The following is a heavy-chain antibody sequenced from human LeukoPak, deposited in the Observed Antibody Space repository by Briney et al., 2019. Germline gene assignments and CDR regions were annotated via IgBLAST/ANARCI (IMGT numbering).Heavy chain of an antibody. CDR2: ISYDGSNK. CDR1: GFTFSSYG. D-gene: IGHD3-10*01. J-gene: IGHJ4*02. V-gene: IGHV3-30*18. Sequence: PGGSLRLSCAASGFTFSSYGMHWVRQAPGKRLEWVAVISYDGSNKHYADSVKGRFTISRDNSRNTLYLQMNNLRPEDTAVYYCVKASSHYGSESYYTNDYWGQGTLVTVSS. CDR3: VKASSHYGSESYYTNDY.